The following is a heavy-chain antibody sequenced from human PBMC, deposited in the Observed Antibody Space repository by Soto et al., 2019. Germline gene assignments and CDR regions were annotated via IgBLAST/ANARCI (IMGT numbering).Heavy chain of an antibody. D-gene: IGHD6-13*01. V-gene: IGHV3-33*01. Sequence: PGGSLRLSCAASGFTFSSYGMHWVRQAPGKGLEWVAVIWYDGSNKYYADSVKGRFTISRDNSKNTLYLQMNSLRAEDTAVYYCARDVIAAPKYYFDYWGQGTLVTVSS. CDR3: ARDVIAAPKYYFDY. J-gene: IGHJ4*02. CDR1: GFTFSSYG. CDR2: IWYDGSNK.